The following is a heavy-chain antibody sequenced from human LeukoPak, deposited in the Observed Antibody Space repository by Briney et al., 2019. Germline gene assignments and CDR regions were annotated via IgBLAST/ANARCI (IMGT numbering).Heavy chain of an antibody. CDR1: GYTFTSYG. D-gene: IGHD5-18*01. J-gene: IGHJ6*02. V-gene: IGHV1-18*01. CDR3: ARGRSPSTAMVRPPNYYYYYGMDV. CDR2: ISAYNGNT. Sequence: GASVKVSCKASGYTFTSYGISWVRQAPGQGLEWMGWISAYNGNTNYAQKLQGRVTMTTDTSTSTAYMELRSLRSDDTAVYYCARGRSPSTAMVRPPNYYYYYGMDVWGQGTTVTVSS.